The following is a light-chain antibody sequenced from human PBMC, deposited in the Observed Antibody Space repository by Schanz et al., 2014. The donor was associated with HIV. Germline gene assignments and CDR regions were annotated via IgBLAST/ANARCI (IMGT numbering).Light chain of an antibody. CDR2: DNT. CDR3: GAWDSSLSVLL. J-gene: IGLJ2*01. V-gene: IGLV1-51*01. CDR1: SSNIGNNF. Sequence: QSVLTQPPSVSAAPGQEVTISCSGSSSNIGNNFVSWYQQLPGTAPRLLIYDNTKRPLGIPDRFSGSKSGTSATLGITGLQTGDEADYFCGAWDSSLSVLLFGGGTKLTVL.